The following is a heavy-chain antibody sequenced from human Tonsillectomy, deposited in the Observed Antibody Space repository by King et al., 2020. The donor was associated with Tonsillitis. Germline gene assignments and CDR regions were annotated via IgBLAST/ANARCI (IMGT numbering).Heavy chain of an antibody. J-gene: IGHJ6*02. CDR3: ARVSLTYCSGTSCYAYYYYGMDV. CDR1: GYTFTSYD. CDR2: MNPNSGNT. D-gene: IGHD2-2*01. V-gene: IGHV1-8*01. Sequence: VQLVESGAEVKKPGASVKVSCKASGYTFTSYDVNWVRQDTGQGLEWMGWMNPNSGNTGYAQKFQGRVTMTRNTSISTAYMELSSLRSEDAAVYYCARVSLTYCSGTSCYAYYYYGMDVWGQGTTVTVSS.